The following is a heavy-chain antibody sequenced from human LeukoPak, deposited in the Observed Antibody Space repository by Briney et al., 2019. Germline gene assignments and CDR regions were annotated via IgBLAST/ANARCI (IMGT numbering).Heavy chain of an antibody. V-gene: IGHV3-23*01. D-gene: IGHD5-18*01. CDR2: VSGTGGTT. Sequence: GGSLRLSCAASGFTFNNFGMSWVRQAPGKGLEWVSSVSGTGGTTYYADSVKGRFTISRDNSQNTLFLQMNSLRAEDTALYYCAKNSGYSYGRNDYWGQGTLVTVSS. J-gene: IGHJ4*02. CDR3: AKNSGYSYGRNDY. CDR1: GFTFNNFG.